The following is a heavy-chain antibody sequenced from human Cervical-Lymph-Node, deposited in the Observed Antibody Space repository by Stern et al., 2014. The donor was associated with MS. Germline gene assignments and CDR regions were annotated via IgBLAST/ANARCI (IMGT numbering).Heavy chain of an antibody. CDR1: GFTFSSFA. CDR2: VSFSGDNT. D-gene: IGHD7-27*01. CDR3: AKIRSLKSVGTNYWYFDL. Sequence: EVQLLESGGGLVQPGVSLRLSCAASGFTFSSFAMSWVRQAPGKGLEWVSVVSFSGDNTYYADSVKGRFTVTRDNSKNTVSLQMNSLRAEDTAVYYCAKIRSLKSVGTNYWYFDLWGHGTLVTVSS. J-gene: IGHJ2*01. V-gene: IGHV3-23*01.